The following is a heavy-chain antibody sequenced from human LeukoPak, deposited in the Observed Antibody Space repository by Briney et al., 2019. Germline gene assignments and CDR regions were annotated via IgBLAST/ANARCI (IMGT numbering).Heavy chain of an antibody. CDR1: GFTFSSYS. CDR3: ARDRDYDFWSVHNAFDI. J-gene: IGHJ3*02. CDR2: ISGSSSYI. Sequence: PGGSLRLSCAASGFTFSSYSMNWVRQAPGKGLEWVSAISGSSSYIYYADSVKGRFTISRDNAKNSLYLQMNSLRAEDTAVYYCARDRDYDFWSVHNAFDIWGQGTMVTVSS. D-gene: IGHD3-3*01. V-gene: IGHV3-21*01.